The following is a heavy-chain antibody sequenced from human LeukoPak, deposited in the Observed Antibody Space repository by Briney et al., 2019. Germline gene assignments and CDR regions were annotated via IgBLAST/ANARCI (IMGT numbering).Heavy chain of an antibody. D-gene: IGHD6-13*01. CDR3: ARGIAVALLPFDY. V-gene: IGHV3-11*01. Sequence: GSLRLSCAASGFTFRDYYMSWIRQAPGTGLEWVSYISSSGSTIYYADSVRGRFTISRTNAENSLYLQMNSLRAEETAVYYCARGIAVALLPFDYWGKGTLVTVSS. CDR2: ISSSGSTI. J-gene: IGHJ4*02. CDR1: GFTFRDYY.